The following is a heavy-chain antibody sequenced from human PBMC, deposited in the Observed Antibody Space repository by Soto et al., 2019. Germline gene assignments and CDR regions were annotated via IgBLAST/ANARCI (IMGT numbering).Heavy chain of an antibody. CDR1: GFNIINYS. Sequence: GGSKRLSCTASGFNIINYSMHWVSQAPGKGLEWVAVISYDGSNKYYADSVKGRFTISRDNSKNTLYLQMNSLRAEDTAVYYCARFYSSPWFDPWGQGTLVTVSS. J-gene: IGHJ5*02. V-gene: IGHV3-30-3*01. CDR2: ISYDGSNK. D-gene: IGHD6-13*01. CDR3: ARFYSSPWFDP.